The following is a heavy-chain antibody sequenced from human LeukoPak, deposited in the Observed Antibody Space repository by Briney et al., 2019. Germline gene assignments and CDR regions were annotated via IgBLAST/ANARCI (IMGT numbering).Heavy chain of an antibody. J-gene: IGHJ6*03. V-gene: IGHV1-18*01. CDR1: GYTFTSYG. CDR3: ARSPDREHNYYYYYMDV. CDR2: ISAYNGNT. Sequence: ASVKVSCKASGYTFTSYGISWVRQAPGQGLEWMGWISAYNGNTNYAQKLQGRVTMTTDTSTSTAYMELSSLRSEDTAVYYCARSPDREHNYYYYYMDVWGKGTTVTVSS. D-gene: IGHD1/OR15-1a*01.